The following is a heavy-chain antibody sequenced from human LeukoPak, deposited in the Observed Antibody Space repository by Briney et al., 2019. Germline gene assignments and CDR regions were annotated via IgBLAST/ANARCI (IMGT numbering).Heavy chain of an antibody. J-gene: IGHJ4*02. CDR3: ARDQLYYDFWSGYSYKYYFDY. D-gene: IGHD3-3*01. V-gene: IGHV1-69*13. CDR2: IIPIFGTA. Sequence: SVKVSCKASGGTFSSYAISWVRQAPGQGLEWMGGIIPIFGTASYAQKFQGRVTITADESTSTAYMELSSLRSEDTAVYYCARDQLYYDFWSGYSYKYYFDYWGQGTLVTVSS. CDR1: GGTFSSYA.